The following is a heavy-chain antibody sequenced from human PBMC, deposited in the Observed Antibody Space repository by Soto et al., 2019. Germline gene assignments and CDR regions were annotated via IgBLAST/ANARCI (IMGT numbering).Heavy chain of an antibody. CDR2: IWSDGSNK. Sequence: QVQLVESGGGVVQPGRSLRLSCAASGFTFSSYGMHWVRQAPGKGLEWVAVIWSDGSNKYYADSVKGRFTISRDNSKNTLYLQMNSLRAEDTAVYYCARDYRFGELLYEDNGPNWFDPWGQGTLVTVSS. J-gene: IGHJ5*02. V-gene: IGHV3-33*01. CDR1: GFTFSSYG. D-gene: IGHD3-10*01. CDR3: ARDYRFGELLYEDNGPNWFDP.